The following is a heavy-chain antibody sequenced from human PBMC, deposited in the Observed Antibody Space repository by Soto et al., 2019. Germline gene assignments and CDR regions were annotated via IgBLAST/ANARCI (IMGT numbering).Heavy chain of an antibody. D-gene: IGHD2-2*03. J-gene: IGHJ6*03. Sequence: PSETLSLTCTVSGDSISSYYWSWIRQPPGKGLEWIGYIYYSGSTNYNPSLKSRVTISVDTSKNQFSLKLSSVTAADTAVYYCAGTGYCSSTSCYSTGYYYYYMDVWGKGTTVTVSS. CDR2: IYYSGST. CDR1: GDSISSYY. CDR3: AGTGYCSSTSCYSTGYYYYYMDV. V-gene: IGHV4-59*01.